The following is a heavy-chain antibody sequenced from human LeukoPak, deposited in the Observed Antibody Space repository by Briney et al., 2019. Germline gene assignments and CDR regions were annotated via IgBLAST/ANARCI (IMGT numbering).Heavy chain of an antibody. CDR3: GTLLSNGPFDY. J-gene: IGHJ4*02. V-gene: IGHV1-2*02. CDR2: IYPNSGAT. CDR1: GYTFTCYY. Sequence: ASVKVSCKASGYTFTCYYMHWVRQAPGQGLEWMGYIYPNSGATKYAQKFQGRVTMTRDTSISTAYMDLSGLGSDDTAVYYCGTLLSNGPFDYWGQGSLVTVSS.